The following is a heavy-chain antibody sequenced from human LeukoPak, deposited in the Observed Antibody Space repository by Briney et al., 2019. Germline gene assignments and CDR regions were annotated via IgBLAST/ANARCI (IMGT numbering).Heavy chain of an antibody. Sequence: SETLSLTCAVSGYSISSGYYWGWIRQPPGKGLEWIGSIYHSGSTYYNPSLKSRVTISVDTSKNQFSLKLSSVTAADTAVYYCARVNTMIVVVIPDAFDIWGQGTTVTVSS. CDR2: IYHSGST. V-gene: IGHV4-38-2*01. D-gene: IGHD3-22*01. CDR3: ARVNTMIVVVIPDAFDI. J-gene: IGHJ3*02. CDR1: GYSISSGYY.